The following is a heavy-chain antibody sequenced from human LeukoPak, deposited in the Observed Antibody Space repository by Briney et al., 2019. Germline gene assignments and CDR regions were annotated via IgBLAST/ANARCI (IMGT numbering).Heavy chain of an antibody. V-gene: IGHV4-30-4*08. Sequence: LRLSCAASGFTFSSYEMNWVRQPPGKGLEWIGFIYYRGNTYYNPSLKSRVTISIDTVRDQFSLRLSSVTAADTAVYYCAREAAHWFDPWGQGTLVTVSS. D-gene: IGHD6-25*01. J-gene: IGHJ5*02. CDR3: AREAAHWFDP. CDR1: GFTFSSYEMN. CDR2: IYYRGNT.